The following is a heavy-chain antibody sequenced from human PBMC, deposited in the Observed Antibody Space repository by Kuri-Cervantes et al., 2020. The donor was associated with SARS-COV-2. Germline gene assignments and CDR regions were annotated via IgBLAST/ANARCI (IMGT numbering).Heavy chain of an antibody. Sequence: GGSLRLSCAASGFTFNTCAMHWVRQAPGKGLEWVAMVSSDGTNQSYADSVKGRFTISRDNSKNTLYLQMNSLRAEDTAVYYCAKDLEQQLDSHYGMDVWGQGTTVTVSS. CDR2: VSSDGTNQ. J-gene: IGHJ6*02. D-gene: IGHD6-13*01. V-gene: IGHV3-30*04. CDR3: AKDLEQQLDSHYGMDV. CDR1: GFTFNTCA.